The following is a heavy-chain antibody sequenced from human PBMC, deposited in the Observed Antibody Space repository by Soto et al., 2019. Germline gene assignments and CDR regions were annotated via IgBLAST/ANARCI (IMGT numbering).Heavy chain of an antibody. CDR3: AKDIRAAKYYFDY. J-gene: IGHJ4*02. V-gene: IGHV3-9*01. Sequence: EVQVVESGGGLVQPGRSLRLSCAASGFTFDDYAMHWVRQAPGKGLEWVSGISWNSGSIGYADSVKGRFTISRDNAKNSLYLQMNSLRAEDTALYYCAKDIRAAKYYFDYWGQGTLVTVSS. CDR2: ISWNSGSI. D-gene: IGHD2-15*01. CDR1: GFTFDDYA.